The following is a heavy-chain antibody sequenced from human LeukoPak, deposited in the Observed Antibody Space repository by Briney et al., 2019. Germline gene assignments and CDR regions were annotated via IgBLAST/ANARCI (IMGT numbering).Heavy chain of an antibody. Sequence: SETLSLTCTVSGGSISSYYWSWIRQPPGKGLEWIGYIYYSGSTNYDPSPKSRVTISVDTSKNQFSLKLSSVTAVDTAVYYCARVNWGYYYYGMDVWGQGTTVTVSS. CDR2: IYYSGST. J-gene: IGHJ6*02. CDR3: ARVNWGYYYYGMDV. D-gene: IGHD7-27*01. CDR1: GGSISSYY. V-gene: IGHV4-59*01.